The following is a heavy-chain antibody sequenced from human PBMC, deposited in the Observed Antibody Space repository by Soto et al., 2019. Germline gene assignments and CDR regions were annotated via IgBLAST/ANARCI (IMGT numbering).Heavy chain of an antibody. CDR2: ISHSGST. CDR3: ASGYGALHFDF. J-gene: IGHJ4*02. Sequence: QVQLQQWGAGLLKPSETLSLTCAVYGDSFSGYYWGWIRQPPGKGLEWIGEISHSGSTNYKPSLKNLVTVSLDTSKNQVSLTMRSVTAADTAVDYCASGYGALHFDFWGQGTLVTVSS. V-gene: IGHV4-34*01. CDR1: GDSFSGYY. D-gene: IGHD4-17*01.